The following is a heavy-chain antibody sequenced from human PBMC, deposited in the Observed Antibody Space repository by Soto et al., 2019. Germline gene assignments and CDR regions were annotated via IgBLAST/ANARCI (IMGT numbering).Heavy chain of an antibody. CDR1: GFTFSSYS. CDR3: ARVRMGYYFDY. D-gene: IGHD2-8*01. J-gene: IGHJ4*01. Sequence: PGGSLRLSCAAPGFTFSSYSMNWVRQAPGKGLEWVSSISSSSSYIYYADSVKGRFTISRDNAKNSLYLQMNSLRAEDTAVYYCARVRMGYYFDYWGPGTLVTVSS. V-gene: IGHV3-21*01. CDR2: ISSSSSYI.